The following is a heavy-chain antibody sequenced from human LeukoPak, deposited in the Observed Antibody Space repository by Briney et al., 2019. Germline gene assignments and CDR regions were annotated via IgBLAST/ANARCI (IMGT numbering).Heavy chain of an antibody. D-gene: IGHD6-13*01. CDR3: ARRDERYTSLF. CDR1: GFPFSRYW. Sequence: QPGGPLRLSCAASGFPFSRYWMHWVRHAPGKGLVWVSRIKSDESSTIYADSVKGRFTISRDNDKNTLSLHMNSLRAEDTAVYFCARRDERYTSLFWGQGTLVTVSS. J-gene: IGHJ4*02. V-gene: IGHV3-74*01. CDR2: IKSDESST.